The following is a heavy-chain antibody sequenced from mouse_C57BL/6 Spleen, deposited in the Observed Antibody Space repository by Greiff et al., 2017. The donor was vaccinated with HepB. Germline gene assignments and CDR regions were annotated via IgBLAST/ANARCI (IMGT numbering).Heavy chain of an antibody. J-gene: IGHJ3*01. CDR2: ISYDGSN. Sequence: DVQLQESGPGLVKPSQSLSLTCSVTGYSITSGYYWNWIRQFPGNKLEWMGYISYDGSNNYNPSLKNRISITRDTSKNQFFLKLNSVTTEDTATYYCAKGDYAWAYWGQGTLVTVSA. D-gene: IGHD1-1*01. CDR1: GYSITSGYY. V-gene: IGHV3-6*01. CDR3: AKGDYAWAY.